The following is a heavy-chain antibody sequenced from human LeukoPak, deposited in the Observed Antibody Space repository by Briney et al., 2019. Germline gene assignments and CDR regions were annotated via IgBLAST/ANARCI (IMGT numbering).Heavy chain of an antibody. CDR1: GGSISSSSYY. CDR2: IYYSGST. J-gene: IGHJ6*02. CDR3: XRXRSXXXSYGRDYYYYGXXX. V-gene: IGHV4-39*01. Sequence: PSETLSLTCTVSGGSISSSSYYWGWIRQPPGKGLEWIGSIYYSGSTYYNPSLKSRVTISVDTSKNQFSLKLSSVTAADTAVYXXXRXRSXXXSYGRDYYYYGXXXWGQGXTXTVSS. D-gene: IGHD5-18*01.